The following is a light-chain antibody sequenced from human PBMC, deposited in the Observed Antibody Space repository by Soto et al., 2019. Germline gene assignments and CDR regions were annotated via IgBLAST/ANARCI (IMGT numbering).Light chain of an antibody. Sequence: DFVMTQSPDSLAVSLGERAAINCKSSQSVFHTSYNRNYLTWYQQKPGQPPKLLFYWASTRASGVPDRFSGSGSGTDFTLTISGLQPEDVAVYYCQQYRLAPYSFGQWSKLEIK. CDR2: WAS. V-gene: IGKV4-1*01. CDR1: QSVFHTSYNRNY. J-gene: IGKJ2*03. CDR3: QQYRLAPYS.